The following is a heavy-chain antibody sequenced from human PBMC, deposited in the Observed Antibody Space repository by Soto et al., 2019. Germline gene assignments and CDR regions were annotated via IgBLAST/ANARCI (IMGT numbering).Heavy chain of an antibody. V-gene: IGHV2-5*02. CDR1: GFSLSTSGMG. CDR3: AHTMGVMLGLVS. D-gene: IGHD3-16*01. CDR2: ITWDGDE. J-gene: IGHJ5*01. Sequence: QITLKESGPTKVKPTQTLTLTCSFSGFSLSTSGMGVGWIRQPPGQALEWLALITWDGDERYRPSLRNRLTSSRDTFKNQVVLTRTSRDLVDTDIDYWAHTMGVMLGLVSWGKGALVTVSS.